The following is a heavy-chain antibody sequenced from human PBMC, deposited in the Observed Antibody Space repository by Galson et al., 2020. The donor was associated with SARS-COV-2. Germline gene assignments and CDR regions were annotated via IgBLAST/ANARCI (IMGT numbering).Heavy chain of an antibody. J-gene: IGHJ4*02. CDR2: ISGSGGST. V-gene: IGHV3-23*01. CDR3: AKDPLYQIYCGGDYYSGYFDY. CDR1: GFTFSSYA. Sequence: GESLKISCAASGFTFSSYAMSWVRPAPGKGLEWVSAISGSGGSTYYADSVKGRFTISRDNSKNTLYLQMNSLRAEDTAVYYCAKDPLYQIYCGGDYYSGYFDYWGQGTLVTVSS. D-gene: IGHD2-21*02.